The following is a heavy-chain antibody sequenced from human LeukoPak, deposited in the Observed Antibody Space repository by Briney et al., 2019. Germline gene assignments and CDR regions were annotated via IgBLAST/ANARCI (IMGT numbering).Heavy chain of an antibody. Sequence: SVKVSCKASGYTFTSYAISWVRQAPGQGLEWMGGIIPIFGTANYAQKFQGRVTITADESTSTAYMELSSLRSEDTAVYYCARDLRRSSGWYDYWGQGTLVTVSS. V-gene: IGHV1-69*13. CDR1: GYTFTSYA. CDR3: ARDLRRSSGWYDY. CDR2: IIPIFGTA. D-gene: IGHD6-19*01. J-gene: IGHJ4*02.